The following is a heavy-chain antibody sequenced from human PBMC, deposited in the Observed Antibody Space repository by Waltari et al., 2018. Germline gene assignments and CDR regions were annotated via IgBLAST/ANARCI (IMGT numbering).Heavy chain of an antibody. CDR2: INPDGSQK. Sequence: EVQLVESGGGLVQPGGSLRLSCAASGFTFNTYWMKWIRQAPGKGLEWVANINPDGSQKFYVDSVKCRFTVSRDNAQNSLYLQMNNLRAEDTAVYYCTTLARGESGDYWGQGTLVTVSS. CDR1: GFTFNTYW. D-gene: IGHD3-10*01. J-gene: IGHJ4*02. V-gene: IGHV3-7*01. CDR3: TTLARGESGDY.